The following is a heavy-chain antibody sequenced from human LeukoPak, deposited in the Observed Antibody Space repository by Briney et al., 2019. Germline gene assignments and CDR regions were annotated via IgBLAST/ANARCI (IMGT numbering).Heavy chain of an antibody. Sequence: GGSLRLSCAASGFTVSSNYMSWVRKAPGKGLEWVSVIYSGGNTYYADSVKGRFTISRDNSKNTLYLQMNSLRAEDTAVYYCARRYSSAWASDYWGQGTLVTVSS. V-gene: IGHV3-66*01. CDR1: GFTVSSNY. CDR3: ARRYSSAWASDY. D-gene: IGHD6-19*01. J-gene: IGHJ4*02. CDR2: IYSGGNT.